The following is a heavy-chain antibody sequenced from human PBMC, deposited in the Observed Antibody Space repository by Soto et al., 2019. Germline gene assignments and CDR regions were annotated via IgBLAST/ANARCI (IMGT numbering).Heavy chain of an antibody. Sequence: PGGSLRLSCAGSGFTFSDYWLSWARQAPGKGLEWVANIKYDGSEEYYVDSVRGRFTISRDNAMNSLHLQMNSLRADDTAVYYRARFASGKSASTWGQGTLVTVYS. CDR2: IKYDGSEE. V-gene: IGHV3-7*05. CDR1: GFTFSDYW. CDR3: ARFASGKSAST. D-gene: IGHD5-12*01. J-gene: IGHJ5*02.